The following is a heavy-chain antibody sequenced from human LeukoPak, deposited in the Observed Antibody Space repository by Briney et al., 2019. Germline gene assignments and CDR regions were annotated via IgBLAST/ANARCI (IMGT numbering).Heavy chain of an antibody. CDR3: ARRAAAGLDY. CDR1: GGSITSYY. CDR2: IYTSGST. Sequence: SETLSLTCSVSGGSITSYYWSWIRQPAGKGLEWIGRIYTSGSTNYNPSLKSRVTISVDTSKNQFSLKLSSVTAADTAVYYCARRAAAGLDYWGQGTLVTVSS. D-gene: IGHD6-13*01. J-gene: IGHJ4*02. V-gene: IGHV4-4*07.